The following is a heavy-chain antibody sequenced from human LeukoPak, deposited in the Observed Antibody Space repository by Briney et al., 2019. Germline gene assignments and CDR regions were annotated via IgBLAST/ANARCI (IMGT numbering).Heavy chain of an antibody. CDR2: IYYSGST. D-gene: IGHD1-26*01. V-gene: IGHV4-39*01. CDR3: ARSYSGSFLY. J-gene: IGHJ1*01. Sequence: SETLSLTCTVSGGSISSSSYSWGWIRQPPGKGLEWIGSIYYSGSTYYNPSLKSRVTISVDTSKNQFSLKLSSVTAADTAVYYCARSYSGSFLYWGQGSLVTVSS. CDR1: GGSISSSSYS.